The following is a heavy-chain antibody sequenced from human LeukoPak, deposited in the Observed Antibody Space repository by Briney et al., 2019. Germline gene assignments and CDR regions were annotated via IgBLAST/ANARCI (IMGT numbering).Heavy chain of an antibody. V-gene: IGHV4-59*08. CDR2: IYYSGST. CDR1: GGSISSYY. J-gene: IGHJ1*01. CDR3: ARGVSYYDSSGYYNELFQH. D-gene: IGHD3-22*01. Sequence: SDTLSLTCTVSGGSISSYYWSWIRQPPGKGLEWIGYIYYSGSTNYNPSLKSRVTISVDTSKNQFSLKLSSVTAADTAVYYCARGVSYYDSSGYYNELFQHWGQGTLVTVSS.